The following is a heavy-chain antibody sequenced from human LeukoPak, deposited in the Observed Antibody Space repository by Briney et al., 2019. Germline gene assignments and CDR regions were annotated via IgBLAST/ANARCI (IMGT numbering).Heavy chain of an antibody. CDR3: ARGSWYFDY. CDR2: FYYSGST. Sequence: SETLSLTRTVSRGSISNYYWSWIRQPPGKGLEWSGHFYYSGSTHYTPSLKSRVTISVDTSKNQFSLKLGSVPAADTAVYYCARGSWYFDYWGQGTLVTVS. D-gene: IGHD6-13*01. J-gene: IGHJ4*02. CDR1: RGSISNYY. V-gene: IGHV4-59*01.